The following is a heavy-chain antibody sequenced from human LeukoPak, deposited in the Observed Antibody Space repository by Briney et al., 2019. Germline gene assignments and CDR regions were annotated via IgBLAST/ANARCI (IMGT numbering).Heavy chain of an antibody. Sequence: ASVKVSCKASGYTFTSYDINWVRQAPGKGLEWLGGFDPEDGETIYAQKFQGRVTMTEDTSTDTAYMELSSLRSEDTAVYYCATVEYYDFWSGYYTLDYWGQGTLVTVSS. CDR3: ATVEYYDFWSGYYTLDY. CDR1: GYTFTSYD. D-gene: IGHD3-3*01. CDR2: FDPEDGET. V-gene: IGHV1-24*01. J-gene: IGHJ4*02.